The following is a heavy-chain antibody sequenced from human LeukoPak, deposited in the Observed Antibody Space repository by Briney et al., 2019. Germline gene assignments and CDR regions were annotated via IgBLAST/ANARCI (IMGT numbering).Heavy chain of an antibody. J-gene: IGHJ4*02. CDR1: GFTFSSYD. D-gene: IGHD3-10*01. CDR3: ARGTQSPVSGYFDF. CDR2: ISGSGTTI. Sequence: GGSLRLSCAASGFTFSSYDINWVRQAPGKGLEWVSYISGSGTTIYYADSVKGRFTISRDNAKHSLYLQMNSLRAEDTAVYYCARGTQSPVSGYFDFWGQGTLVTVSS. V-gene: IGHV3-48*03.